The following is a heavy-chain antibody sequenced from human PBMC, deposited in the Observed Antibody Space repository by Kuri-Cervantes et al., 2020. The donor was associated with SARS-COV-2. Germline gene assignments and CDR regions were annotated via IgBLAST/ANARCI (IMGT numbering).Heavy chain of an antibody. J-gene: IGHJ6*02. CDR2: IYYSGST. D-gene: IGHD3-3*01. CDR3: ARVTYDFWSGLYYGMDV. Sequence: SETLSLTCTVSGYSISSGYYWGWIRQPPGKGLEWIGYIYYSGSTNYNPSLKSRVTISVDTSKNQFSLKLSSVTAADTAVYYCARVTYDFWSGLYYGMDVWGQGTTVTVSS. CDR1: GYSISSGYY. V-gene: IGHV4-38-2*02.